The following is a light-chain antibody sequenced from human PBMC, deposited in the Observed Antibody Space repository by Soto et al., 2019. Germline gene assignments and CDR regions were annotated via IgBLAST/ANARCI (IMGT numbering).Light chain of an antibody. V-gene: IGLV2-14*01. CDR1: SSDVGGYTY. J-gene: IGLJ1*01. Sequence: QSVLTQPASVSGSPGQSITISCTGTSSDVGGYTYVSWYQQHPGKAPKLMIFEVSNRPSGVSNRFPGSKSGNTASLTISGLQAEDEADYYCSSYTSRNTLYVFGTGTKVTVL. CDR2: EVS. CDR3: SSYTSRNTLYV.